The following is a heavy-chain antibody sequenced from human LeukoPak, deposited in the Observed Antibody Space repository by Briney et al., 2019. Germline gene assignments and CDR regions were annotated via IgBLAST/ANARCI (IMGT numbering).Heavy chain of an antibody. CDR2: ISYDGSNK. Sequence: GGSLRLSCAASGFTFSIYGMHWVRQAPGKGLEWVAVISYDGSNKYYADSVKGRFTISRDNSKNTLYLQMNSLRAEDTAVYYSAKVFRRVYLNYLVQGSMVSVSS. CDR3: AKVFRRVYLNY. D-gene: IGHD2/OR15-2a*01. CDR1: GFTFSIYG. J-gene: IGHJ4*02. V-gene: IGHV3-30*18.